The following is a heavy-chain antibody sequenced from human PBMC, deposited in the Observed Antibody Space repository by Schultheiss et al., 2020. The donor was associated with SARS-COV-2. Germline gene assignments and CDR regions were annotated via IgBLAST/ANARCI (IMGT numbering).Heavy chain of an antibody. D-gene: IGHD5-18*01. CDR3: ARATLLELWLRVGAFDI. CDR2: INHSGTT. J-gene: IGHJ3*02. CDR1: GGSISSGGYY. Sequence: SETLSLTCTVSGGSISSGGYYWSWIRQHPGKGLEWIGEINHSGTTNYNPSLESRVAMSVDTSRNQFSLRLSSVTAADTAVCYCARATLLELWLRVGAFDIWGHGTMVTVSS. V-gene: IGHV4-61*08.